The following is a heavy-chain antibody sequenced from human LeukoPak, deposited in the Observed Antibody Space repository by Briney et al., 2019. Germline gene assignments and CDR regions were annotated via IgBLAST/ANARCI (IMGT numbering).Heavy chain of an antibody. Sequence: GGSLRLSCAASGFTFSSYGMHWVRQAPGKGLEWVAFIRYDGSNKYYADSVKGRFTISRDNSKNTLYLQMNSMRAEDTAVYYCAKDIKYYYGSGSYGPSYYFDYWGQGTLVTVSS. V-gene: IGHV3-30*02. D-gene: IGHD3-10*01. CDR1: GFTFSSYG. CDR2: IRYDGSNK. J-gene: IGHJ4*02. CDR3: AKDIKYYYGSGSYGPSYYFDY.